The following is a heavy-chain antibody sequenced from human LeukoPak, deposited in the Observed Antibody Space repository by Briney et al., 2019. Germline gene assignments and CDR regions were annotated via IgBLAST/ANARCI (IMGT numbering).Heavy chain of an antibody. CDR1: GYTFTSYG. D-gene: IGHD6-6*01. Sequence: ASVKVSCKASGYTFTSYGISWVRQAPGQGLEWMGWISAYNGNTNYAQKLQGRVTMTTDTSTSTAYMELRSLRSDDTAVYYCARSTKYNSSSRGFDPWGQGTLVTVSS. J-gene: IGHJ5*02. CDR2: ISAYNGNT. CDR3: ARSTKYNSSSRGFDP. V-gene: IGHV1-18*01.